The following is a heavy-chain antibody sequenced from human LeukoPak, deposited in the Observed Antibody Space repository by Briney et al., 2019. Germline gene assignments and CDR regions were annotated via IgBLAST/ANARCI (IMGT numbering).Heavy chain of an antibody. D-gene: IGHD1-1*01. CDR2: TNAGNGNT. CDR1: GYTFTSYA. J-gene: IGHJ4*02. V-gene: IGHV1-3*01. Sequence: GASVKVSCKASGYTFTSYAMHWVRQAPGQRLEWMGWTNAGNGNTKYSQKFQGRVTITRDTSASTAYMELSSLRSEDTAVYYCASARVNRYDYWGQGTLVTVSS. CDR3: ASARVNRYDY.